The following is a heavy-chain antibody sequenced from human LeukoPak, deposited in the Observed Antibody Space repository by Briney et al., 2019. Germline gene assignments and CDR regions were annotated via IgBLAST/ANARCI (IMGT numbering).Heavy chain of an antibody. V-gene: IGHV3-23*01. D-gene: IGHD5-18*01. Sequence: GGSLRLSCAASGFTFSSFAMSWVRQAPGKGLEWVSSTSGSGGNTYYAHSVKGRFTISRDNFKNTLFLQMNSLRAEDTATYYCAKQRASYGYVFDYWSQGTLVTVSS. CDR3: AKQRASYGYVFDY. CDR2: TSGSGGNT. J-gene: IGHJ4*02. CDR1: GFTFSSFA.